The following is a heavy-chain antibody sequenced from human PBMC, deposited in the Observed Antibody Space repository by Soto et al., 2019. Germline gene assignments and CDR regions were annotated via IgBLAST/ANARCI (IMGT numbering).Heavy chain of an antibody. J-gene: IGHJ6*02. Sequence: PWETLSLTCTVSVDSISGYYWSWIRQHPGKGLEWIGYIYYSGSTYYNPSLKSRATISVDTSKNQFSLKMSSVTAASTAVYYCARDRVVTHADLLPGGMEVWGQGTTVTVSS. CDR3: ARDRVVTHADLLPGGMEV. D-gene: IGHD2-15*01. CDR2: IYYSGST. CDR1: VDSISGYY. V-gene: IGHV4-31*03.